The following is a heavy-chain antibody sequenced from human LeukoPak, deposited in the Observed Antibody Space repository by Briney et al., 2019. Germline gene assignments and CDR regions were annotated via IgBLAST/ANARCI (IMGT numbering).Heavy chain of an antibody. CDR2: ISGRGASK. Sequence: GGPLRLSCAVSGLTFNNYAMSWVRQAPGKGLEWVSGISGRGASKYYADSVKGRFTISRDNSKNTLYLQMNSLRAEDTAVYYCAKGVVVAPDVTPFDYWGQGTLVTVSS. J-gene: IGHJ4*02. CDR1: GLTFNNYA. D-gene: IGHD2-2*01. CDR3: AKGVVVAPDVTPFDY. V-gene: IGHV3-23*01.